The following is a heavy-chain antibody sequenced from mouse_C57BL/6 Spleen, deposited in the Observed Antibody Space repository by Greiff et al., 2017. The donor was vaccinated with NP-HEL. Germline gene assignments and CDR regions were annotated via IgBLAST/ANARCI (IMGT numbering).Heavy chain of an antibody. V-gene: IGHV1-81*01. D-gene: IGHD1-1*01. CDR3: ARIPIYYGSTPWYFDV. CDR2: IYPRSGNT. Sequence: VKLQESGAELARPGASVKLSCKASGYTFTSYGISWVKQRTGQGLEWIGEIYPRSGNTYYNEKFKGKATLTADKSSSTAYMELRSLTSEDSAVYFCARIPIYYGSTPWYFDVWGTGTTVTVSS. CDR1: GYTFTSYG. J-gene: IGHJ1*03.